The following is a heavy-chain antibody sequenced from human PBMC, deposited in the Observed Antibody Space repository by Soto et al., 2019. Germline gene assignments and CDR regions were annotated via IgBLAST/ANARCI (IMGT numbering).Heavy chain of an antibody. D-gene: IGHD2-15*01. Sequence: QVQLVQSGAEVKKPGAPVKVSCKASGYTFTGYYMHWVRQAPGQGLEWMGWIKPNSGGTNYAQKFEGWVTMTRDTSISADYMELSRLRSDDTAVYYCARECGYCSGGSCPSEEGSLDYWGQGTLVTVSS. CDR2: IKPNSGGT. CDR3: ARECGYCSGGSCPSEEGSLDY. J-gene: IGHJ4*02. CDR1: GYTFTGYY. V-gene: IGHV1-2*04.